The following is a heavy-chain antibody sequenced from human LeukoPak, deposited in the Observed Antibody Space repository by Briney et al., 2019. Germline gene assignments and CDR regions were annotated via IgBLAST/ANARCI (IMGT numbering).Heavy chain of an antibody. J-gene: IGHJ4*02. CDR2: ISGSGGST. CDR3: AKVMIPFGGVIGSFDY. D-gene: IGHD3-16*02. CDR1: GFTFSSYA. Sequence: GGSLRLSCAASGFTFSSYAMSWVRQAPGKGLEWVSAISGSGGSTYYADSVKGRFTISRDNSKNTLYLQMNSLRAEDTAVYYCAKVMIPFGGVIGSFDYWGQGTLVTVSS. V-gene: IGHV3-23*01.